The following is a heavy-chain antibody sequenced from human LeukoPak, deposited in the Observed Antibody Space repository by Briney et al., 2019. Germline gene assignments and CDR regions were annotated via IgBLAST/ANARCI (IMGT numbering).Heavy chain of an antibody. CDR2: IIPIFGTA. V-gene: IGHV1-69*13. J-gene: IGHJ6*03. CDR1: GGTFSNYA. D-gene: IGHD2-15*01. Sequence: ASVKVSCKASGGTFSNYAISWVRQAPGQGREWMGGIIPIFGTANYAQKFQGRVTITADESTSTAYMELSSLRSEDTAVYYCARLIGSGVYYYMDVWGKGTTVTVSS. CDR3: ARLIGSGVYYYMDV.